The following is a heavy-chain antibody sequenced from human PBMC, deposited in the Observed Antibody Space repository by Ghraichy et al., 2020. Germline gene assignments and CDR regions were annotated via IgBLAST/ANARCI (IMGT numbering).Heavy chain of an antibody. CDR3: AKSLTSTGTGFDY. Sequence: GGSLRLSCAASGFTFSTYAMNWVRQAPGKGLEWVSAISGSGGSTYYADSVKGRFTISRDNSKNTLYLQMNSLRAEDTAVYYCAKSLTSTGTGFDYWGQGTLVTVSS. J-gene: IGHJ4*02. V-gene: IGHV3-23*01. CDR2: ISGSGGST. CDR1: GFTFSTYA. D-gene: IGHD3-10*01.